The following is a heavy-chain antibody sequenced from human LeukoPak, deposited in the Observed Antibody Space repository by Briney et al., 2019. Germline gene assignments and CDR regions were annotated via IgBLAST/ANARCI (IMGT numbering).Heavy chain of an antibody. V-gene: IGHV3-21*01. J-gene: IGHJ4*02. CDR3: ARDLWVFYDSSGYYPIGG. D-gene: IGHD3-22*01. CDR1: GFTFSSYS. Sequence: PGGSLRLSCAASGFTFSSYSMNWVRQAPGKGLERVSSISSSSSYIYYADSVKGRFTISRDNAKNSLYLQMNSLRAEDTAVYYCARDLWVFYDSSGYYPIGGWGQGTLVTVSS. CDR2: ISSSSSYI.